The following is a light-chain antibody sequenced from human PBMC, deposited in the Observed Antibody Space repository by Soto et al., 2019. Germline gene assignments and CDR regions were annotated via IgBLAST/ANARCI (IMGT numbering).Light chain of an antibody. V-gene: IGLV1-36*01. Sequence: QSVLTQPPSVSEAPRQRVTISCSGSWSNIGNNAVSWYQQLPGKAPKLLIYYDDLLPSGVSDRFSGSKSGTSASLAISGLQSEDEADYYCAAWDDSLNGRIFGGGTELTVL. CDR1: WSNIGNNA. CDR2: YDD. J-gene: IGLJ2*01. CDR3: AAWDDSLNGRI.